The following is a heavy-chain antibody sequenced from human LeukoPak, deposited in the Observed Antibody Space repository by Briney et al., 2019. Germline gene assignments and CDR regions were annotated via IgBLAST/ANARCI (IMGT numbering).Heavy chain of an antibody. CDR2: MNPNSGNT. CDR3: ARELKGWWELLRWFDP. V-gene: IGHV1-8*01. J-gene: IGHJ5*02. CDR1: GYTFTSYD. D-gene: IGHD1-26*01. Sequence: ASVKVSCKASGYTFTSYDINWVRQATGQGLEWMGWMNPNSGNTGYAQKFQGRVTMTRNTSISTAYMELSSLRSEDTAVYYCARELKGWWELLRWFDPWGQGTLVTVSS.